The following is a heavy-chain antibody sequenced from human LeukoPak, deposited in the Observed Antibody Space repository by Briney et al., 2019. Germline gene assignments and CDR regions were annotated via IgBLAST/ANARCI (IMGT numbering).Heavy chain of an antibody. D-gene: IGHD3-10*01. V-gene: IGHV3-23*01. CDR3: AKGVDGSGRPRQGFDY. CDR2: ISGSGGST. CDR1: GFTFSSYA. Sequence: GGSLRLSCAASGFTFSSYAMSWVRQAPGKGLEWVSAISGSGGSTYYADSVKGRFTISRDNSMNTLYLQMNSLRAEDTAVYYCAKGVDGSGRPRQGFDYWGQGTLVTVSS. J-gene: IGHJ4*02.